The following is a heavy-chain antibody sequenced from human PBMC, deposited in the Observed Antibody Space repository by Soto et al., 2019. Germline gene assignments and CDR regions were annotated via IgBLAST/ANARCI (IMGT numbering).Heavy chain of an antibody. CDR1: GFTFSSYA. CDR2: ISGSGGST. J-gene: IGHJ6*02. D-gene: IGHD2-2*01. Sequence: PXESLRLSFAASGFTFSSYAMSWVRQAPGKGLEWVSAISGSGGSTYYADSVKGRFTISRDNSKNTLYLQMNSLRAEDTAVYYCAKRQYQLLSYDYGMDVWGQGTTVTVSS. CDR3: AKRQYQLLSYDYGMDV. V-gene: IGHV3-23*01.